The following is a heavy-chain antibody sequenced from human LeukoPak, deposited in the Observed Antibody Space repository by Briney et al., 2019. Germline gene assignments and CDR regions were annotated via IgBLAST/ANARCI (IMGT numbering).Heavy chain of an antibody. D-gene: IGHD6-6*01. CDR3: AGAKEERDSSSSEGFDP. Sequence: GASVKVSCKASGYTFTSYDINWVRQATGQGLEWMGWMNPNSGNTGYAQKFQGRVTMTRNTSISTAYMELSSLRSEDTAVYYCAGAKEERDSSSSEGFDPWGQGTLVTVSS. J-gene: IGHJ5*02. CDR2: MNPNSGNT. CDR1: GYTFTSYD. V-gene: IGHV1-8*01.